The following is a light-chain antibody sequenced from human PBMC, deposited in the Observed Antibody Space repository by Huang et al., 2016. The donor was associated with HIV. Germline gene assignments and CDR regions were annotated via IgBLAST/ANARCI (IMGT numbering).Light chain of an antibody. J-gene: IGKJ1*01. CDR3: QQTYSSPRT. CDR2: AAS. V-gene: IGKV1-39*01. Sequence: DIQMTQSPSSLSASVGDRVTITCRASQTINSYLHWYQQKPGKAPQLLIYAASTLQSGVPSRFSGGGSGTDFTLTISSLQPEDFATYNCQQTYSSPRTFGQGTKVDIK. CDR1: QTINSY.